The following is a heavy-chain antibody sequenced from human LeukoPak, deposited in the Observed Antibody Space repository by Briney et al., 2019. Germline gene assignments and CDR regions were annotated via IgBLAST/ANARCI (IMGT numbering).Heavy chain of an antibody. Sequence: GGSLRLSCAASGFTFSSSAMNWVRQAPGKGLEWVSASGTDGDTYYADSVKGRFTISRDNSKNTLYLQMTSLRAEYTAVYYCAKKIPGTYPYDSWGQGTLVTVSP. J-gene: IGHJ4*02. CDR3: AKKIPGTYPYDS. V-gene: IGHV3-23*01. D-gene: IGHD6-13*01. CDR2: SGTDGDT. CDR1: GFTFSSSA.